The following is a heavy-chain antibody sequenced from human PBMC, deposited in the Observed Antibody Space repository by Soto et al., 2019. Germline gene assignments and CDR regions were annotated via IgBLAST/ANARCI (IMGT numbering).Heavy chain of an antibody. CDR2: ISSSSSYI. CDR1: GFTFSSYS. J-gene: IGHJ6*02. Sequence: GGSLRLSCAASGFTFSSYSMNWVRQAPGKGLEWVSSISSSSSYIYYADSVKGRFTISRDNAKNSLYLQMNSLRAEDTAVYYCARDPRMVVEGSHGMDVWGQGTTVTVSS. CDR3: ARDPRMVVEGSHGMDV. D-gene: IGHD2-15*01. V-gene: IGHV3-21*01.